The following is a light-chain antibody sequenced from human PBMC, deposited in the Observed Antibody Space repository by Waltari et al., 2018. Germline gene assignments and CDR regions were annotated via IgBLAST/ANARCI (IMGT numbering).Light chain of an antibody. Sequence: DIQMTQSPSSLSASVGDTVTITCRASQDIRNYVAWYPQKPGKPPKPLIYFASNLENGGPSRFSGSGSGTGFTLTISRLQPEDFATYYCQQHTAYPVSFGQGTKVEIK. J-gene: IGKJ2*03. CDR1: QDIRNY. V-gene: IGKV1-NL1*01. CDR2: FAS. CDR3: QQHTAYPVS.